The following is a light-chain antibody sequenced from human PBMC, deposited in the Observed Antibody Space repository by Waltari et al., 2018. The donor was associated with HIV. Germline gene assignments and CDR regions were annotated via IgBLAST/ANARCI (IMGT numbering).Light chain of an antibody. J-gene: IGKJ2*01. CDR3: QQYGSSPYT. CDR2: AAS. CDR1: QSVSSSY. V-gene: IGKV3-20*01. Sequence: EIVLTQSPGTLSLSPGERATLSCRASQSVSSSYLAWYQQEPGQAPRLLIYAASRRATGIPDRFRGSGSGTDFTLTISGLEPEDFAVYYCQQYGSSPYTFGQGTNLEIK.